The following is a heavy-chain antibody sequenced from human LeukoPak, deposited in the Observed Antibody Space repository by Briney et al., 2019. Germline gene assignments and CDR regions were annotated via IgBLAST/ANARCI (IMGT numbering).Heavy chain of an antibody. CDR2: IIPIFGTA. Sequence: ASVKVSCKASGGTFSSYAISWVRQAPGQGLEWMGRIIPIFGTANYAQKFQGRVTITTEESTSTAYMELSSLRSEHTAVYYCAREVDYDYVWGSYRYNPPLDYWGQGTLVTVSS. CDR3: AREVDYDYVWGSYRYNPPLDY. J-gene: IGHJ4*02. CDR1: GGTFSSYA. D-gene: IGHD3-16*02. V-gene: IGHV1-69*05.